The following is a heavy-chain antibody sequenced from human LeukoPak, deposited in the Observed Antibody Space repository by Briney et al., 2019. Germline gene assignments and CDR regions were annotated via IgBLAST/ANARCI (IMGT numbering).Heavy chain of an antibody. V-gene: IGHV4-30-4*08. Sequence: TLSPTCTVSGGSISSYYWSWVRQPPGKGLEWIGYIYYSGSTYYNPSLKSRVTISVDTSKNQFSLKLSSVTAADTAVYYCARGYYYDSSPPFDYWGQGTLVTVSS. D-gene: IGHD3-22*01. J-gene: IGHJ4*02. CDR3: ARGYYYDSSPPFDY. CDR1: GGSISSYY. CDR2: IYYSGST.